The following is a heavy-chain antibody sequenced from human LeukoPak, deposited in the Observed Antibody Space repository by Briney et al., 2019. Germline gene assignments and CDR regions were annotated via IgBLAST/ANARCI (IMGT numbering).Heavy chain of an antibody. J-gene: IGHJ3*02. CDR3: ARRGCGGDGYCDAFDI. Sequence: GESLKISCKGSGYSFTNYWIGWVRQMPGKGLEWMGIIYPGDSDTTYSPSFQGQVTISADKSISTAYLQWSSVKASDTAMYYCARRGCGGDGYCDAFDIWGQGTMVTVSS. D-gene: IGHD5-24*01. V-gene: IGHV5-51*01. CDR2: IYPGDSDT. CDR1: GYSFTNYW.